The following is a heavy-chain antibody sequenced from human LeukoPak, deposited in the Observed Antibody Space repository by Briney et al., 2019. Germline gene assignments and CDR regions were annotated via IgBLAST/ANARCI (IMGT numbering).Heavy chain of an antibody. CDR3: ARDYSGSFIFDY. CDR2: IYYSGST. V-gene: IGHV4-39*07. J-gene: IGHJ4*02. Sequence: SETLSLTCTVSGGSISSSSYYWGWIRQPPGKGLEWIGSIYYSGSTYYNPSLKSRVTISVDTSKNQFSLKLSSVTAADTAVYYCARDYSGSFIFDYWGQGTLVTVSS. D-gene: IGHD1-26*01. CDR1: GGSISSSSYY.